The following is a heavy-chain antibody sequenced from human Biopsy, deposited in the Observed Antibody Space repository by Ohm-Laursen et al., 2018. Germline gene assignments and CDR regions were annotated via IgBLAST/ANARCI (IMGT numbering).Heavy chain of an antibody. Sequence: GASVKVSCKFSGGSFSNYAVSWVRQAPGQGLEWMGGIVTFFGTVKYAQRFQGRLTITTDRSTDTAYMELSSLTSEDTAVYYCASQTPRNPNILTGAFHYDMAVWGQVTTVTVSS. CDR3: ASQTPRNPNILTGAFHYDMAV. CDR1: GGSFSNYA. CDR2: IVTFFGTV. J-gene: IGHJ6*02. D-gene: IGHD3-9*01. V-gene: IGHV1-69*05.